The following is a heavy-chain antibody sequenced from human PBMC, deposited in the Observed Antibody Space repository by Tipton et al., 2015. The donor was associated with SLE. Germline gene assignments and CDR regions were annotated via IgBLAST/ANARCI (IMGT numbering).Heavy chain of an antibody. CDR3: AREDVAADGALDV. Sequence: TLSLTCSVSGGSISAFYWSWIRQPPGKGLEWIGYLYTSGRTNYNPSLKRRVTISVDMSKNELSLRLSSVTAADTAVYYCAREDVAADGALDVWGQGTMVTVSS. J-gene: IGHJ3*01. CDR2: LYTSGRT. CDR1: GGSISAFY. V-gene: IGHV4-4*08. D-gene: IGHD6-13*01.